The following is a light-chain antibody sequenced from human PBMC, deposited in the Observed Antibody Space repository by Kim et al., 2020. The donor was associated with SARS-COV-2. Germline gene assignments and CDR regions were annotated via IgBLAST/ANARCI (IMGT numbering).Light chain of an antibody. CDR3: QHYNNWPPFT. Sequence: EIVMTQSPGTLSVSPGERATLSCRASETVGIRLAWYQHKLGQAPRLLIYDASTRATGIPPRFSGSGSGTEFTLTISDLQSEDFAVYFCQHYNNWPPFTFGQGTKLEI. CDR2: DAS. V-gene: IGKV3-15*01. J-gene: IGKJ2*01. CDR1: ETVGIR.